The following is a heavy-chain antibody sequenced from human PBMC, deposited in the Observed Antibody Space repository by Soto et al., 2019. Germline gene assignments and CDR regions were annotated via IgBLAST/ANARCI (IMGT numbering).Heavy chain of an antibody. J-gene: IGHJ4*02. Sequence: VASLKISCKGSGYSFTIYWIAWVRQMPGKGLEWMGMIYPGDSDTRYSPSFQGQVTISADKSITTAYLQWSSLSASDTAMYYCARAYSSSSYFDYWGQGALVTVSS. CDR3: ARAYSSSSYFDY. CDR1: GYSFTIYW. D-gene: IGHD6-6*01. CDR2: IYPGDSDT. V-gene: IGHV5-51*01.